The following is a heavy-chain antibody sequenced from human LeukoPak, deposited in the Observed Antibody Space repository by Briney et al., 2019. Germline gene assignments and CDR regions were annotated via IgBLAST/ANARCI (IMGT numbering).Heavy chain of an antibody. Sequence: GGSLRLSCAASGFTFSSYSMNWVRQAQGKGLEWVSSISSSSSYIYYADSVKGRFTISRDNAKNSLYLQMNSLRAEDTAVYYCAGDWAGSGRWEDYYMDVWGKGTTVSVSS. J-gene: IGHJ6*03. CDR1: GFTFSSYS. V-gene: IGHV3-21*01. CDR2: ISSSSSYI. D-gene: IGHD6-19*01. CDR3: AGDWAGSGRWEDYYMDV.